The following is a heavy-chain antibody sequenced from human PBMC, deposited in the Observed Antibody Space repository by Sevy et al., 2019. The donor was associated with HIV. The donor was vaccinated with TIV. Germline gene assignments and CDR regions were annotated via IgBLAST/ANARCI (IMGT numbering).Heavy chain of an antibody. V-gene: IGHV1-2*02. Sequence: ASVKVSCKASGYTFTGYYMHWVRQAPGQGLQWMGWINPDSGGPNYAPKFQGRVTLTRDTSISTAYMELSRLKSDDTAVYYCVRDDRDGYFEYWGQGTLVTGSS. J-gene: IGHJ4*02. CDR1: GYTFTGYY. CDR3: VRDDRDGYFEY. CDR2: INPDSGGP.